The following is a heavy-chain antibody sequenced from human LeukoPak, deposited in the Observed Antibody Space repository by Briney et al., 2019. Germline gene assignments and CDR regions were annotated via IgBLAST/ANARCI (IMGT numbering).Heavy chain of an antibody. V-gene: IGHV3-30-3*01. Sequence: GGSLRLSCAASGFTFNSYWMSWVRQAPGKGLEWVAVISYDGSNKYYADSVKGRFTISRDNSKNTLYLQMNSLRAEDTAVYYCARDAQMEQQLVPYYFDYWGQGTLVTVSS. J-gene: IGHJ4*02. CDR2: ISYDGSNK. CDR3: ARDAQMEQQLVPYYFDY. CDR1: GFTFNSYW. D-gene: IGHD6-13*01.